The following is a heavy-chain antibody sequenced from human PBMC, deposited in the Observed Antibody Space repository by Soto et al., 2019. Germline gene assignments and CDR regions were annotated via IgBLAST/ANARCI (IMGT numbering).Heavy chain of an antibody. CDR3: ANLGYCSSTSCLRNWFEP. Sequence: QVQLVQSGAEVKKPGASVKVSCKASGYTFTSYGISWVRQAPGQGLEWMGWISAYNGNTNYAQKLQSRVTMTTDTSTSTAYMGLRSLRSDDTAVYYCANLGYCSSTSCLRNWFEPWGQGTLVTVSS. D-gene: IGHD2-2*01. J-gene: IGHJ5*02. CDR2: ISAYNGNT. CDR1: GYTFTSYG. V-gene: IGHV1-18*01.